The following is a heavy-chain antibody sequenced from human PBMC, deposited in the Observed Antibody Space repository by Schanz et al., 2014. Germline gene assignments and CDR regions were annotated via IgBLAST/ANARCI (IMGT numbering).Heavy chain of an antibody. V-gene: IGHV1-3*01. D-gene: IGHD2-8*02. CDR3: ARGLVRYFAY. CDR1: GYSFISHA. Sequence: QVQLVQSGAEVKKPGASVKVSCKASGYSFISHAIHWVRQAPGQRLEWMGWINAANGNTSYAQKLQGRVTMTRDTSISTAYMELSRLRSDDTAVYYCARGLVRYFAYWGQGTLVTVSS. CDR2: INAANGNT. J-gene: IGHJ4*02.